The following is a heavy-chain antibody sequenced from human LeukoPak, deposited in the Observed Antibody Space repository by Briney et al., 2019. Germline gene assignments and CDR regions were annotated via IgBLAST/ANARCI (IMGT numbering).Heavy chain of an antibody. Sequence: GGSLRLSCAASGFTFSSYWMSWVRKAPGKGLEWVANIKEDGSEKYYVDSVKGRFAISRDNAKNSLYLQMNSLRAEDTAVYYCADGEGRPLNYWGRGILVTVSS. CDR1: GFTFSSYW. CDR3: ADGEGRPLNY. J-gene: IGHJ4*02. V-gene: IGHV3-7*01. CDR2: IKEDGSEK. D-gene: IGHD3-3*01.